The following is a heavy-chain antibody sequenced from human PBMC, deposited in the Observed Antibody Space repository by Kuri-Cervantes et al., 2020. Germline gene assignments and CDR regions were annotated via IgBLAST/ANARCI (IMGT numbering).Heavy chain of an antibody. CDR1: GFTFSNYC. D-gene: IGHD6-19*01. J-gene: IGHJ4*02. CDR2: IKQDGSEK. CDR3: ARDPQPITSSGWYGY. Sequence: GESLKISCAASGFTFSNYCMSWVRQAPGKGLEWVAKIKQDGSEKYYVDSVKGRFTISRDNSKNTLYLQMNSLRAEDTAVYYCARDPQPITSSGWYGYWGQGTLVTVSS. V-gene: IGHV3-7*01.